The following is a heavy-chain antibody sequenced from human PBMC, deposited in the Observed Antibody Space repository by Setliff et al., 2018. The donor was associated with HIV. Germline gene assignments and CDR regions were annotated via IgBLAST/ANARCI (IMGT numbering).Heavy chain of an antibody. CDR3: ARVPRITTLRNAFDI. D-gene: IGHD3-3*01. CDR1: GGSISNFL. V-gene: IGHV4-59*12. CDR2: IYDSGST. Sequence: PSETLSLTCTVSGGSISNFLWSWIRQPPGKGLEWIGYIYDSGSTNYNPSLKSRVTISVDTSKNQFSLKLNSVTAADTAIYYCARVPRITTLRNAFDIWGQGTMVTVSS. J-gene: IGHJ3*02.